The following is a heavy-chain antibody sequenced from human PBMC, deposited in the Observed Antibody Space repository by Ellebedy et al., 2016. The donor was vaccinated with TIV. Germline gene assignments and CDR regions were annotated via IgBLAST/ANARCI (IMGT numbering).Heavy chain of an antibody. J-gene: IGHJ4*02. D-gene: IGHD3-16*01. Sequence: AASVKVSCKASGYSFSIFGFSWVRQAPGQGLEWMGWISIYNGNTKYSQTFQGRVNMTTDTSTTTVYMDLRSLRSDDTAVYYCARDLRGSRKGGYWGQGTLVTVSS. CDR2: ISIYNGNT. CDR3: ARDLRGSRKGGY. V-gene: IGHV1-18*04. CDR1: GYSFSIFG.